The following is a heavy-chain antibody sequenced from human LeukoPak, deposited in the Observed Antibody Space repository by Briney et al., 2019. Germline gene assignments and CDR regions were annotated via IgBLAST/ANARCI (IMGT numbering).Heavy chain of an antibody. Sequence: SETLSLTCTVSGYSISSGYYWGWIRQPPGKGLEWIGSIYHSGSTYYNPSLKSRVTISVDTSKNQFSLKLSSVTAADTAVYYCARTYYDILTGLYYFDYWGQGTLVTVSS. CDR3: ARTYYDILTGLYYFDY. V-gene: IGHV4-38-2*02. D-gene: IGHD3-9*01. CDR1: GYSISSGYY. CDR2: IYHSGST. J-gene: IGHJ4*02.